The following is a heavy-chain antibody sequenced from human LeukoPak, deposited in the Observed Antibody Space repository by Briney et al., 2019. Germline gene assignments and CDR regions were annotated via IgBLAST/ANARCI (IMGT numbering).Heavy chain of an antibody. D-gene: IGHD3-10*02. J-gene: IGHJ5*02. CDR3: AREFSLSRITMFDNWSDP. Sequence: SVKVSCEASGGTFSSYTISWLRQAPGQGLEWMGRIIPILGIANYAQKFQGRVTITADKSTSTAYMELSSLRSEDTAMYYCAREFSLSRITMFDNWSDPWGQGTLVTVSS. CDR1: GGTFSSYT. CDR2: IIPILGIA. V-gene: IGHV1-69*04.